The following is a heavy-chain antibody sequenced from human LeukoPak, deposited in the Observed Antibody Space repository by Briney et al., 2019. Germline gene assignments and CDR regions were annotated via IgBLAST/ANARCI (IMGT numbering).Heavy chain of an antibody. CDR2: IEQDGSEK. Sequence: GSLRLSCAASGFTFSRYWMSWVRQAPGKGLEWVANIEQDGSEKYYVDSVKGRFTISRDNVKNSLYLQMNSLRAEDTGVYYCAREFCSGANCYPMGAFDMWGQGTMVTVSS. J-gene: IGHJ3*02. CDR1: GFTFSRYW. D-gene: IGHD2-15*01. V-gene: IGHV3-7*01. CDR3: AREFCSGANCYPMGAFDM.